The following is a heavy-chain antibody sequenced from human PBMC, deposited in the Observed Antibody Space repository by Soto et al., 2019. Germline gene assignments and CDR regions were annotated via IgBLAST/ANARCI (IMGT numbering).Heavy chain of an antibody. Sequence: GASVKVSCKASGGTFSSYAIRWVRQAPGQGLEWMGGIIPIFGTANYAQKFQGRVTITADESTCTAYMERSSLRSEDTAVYYCARDQTRITIFGVVIIPGCFDPWGQGTLVTVSS. CDR1: GGTFSSYA. V-gene: IGHV1-69*13. CDR2: IIPIFGTA. CDR3: ARDQTRITIFGVVIIPGCFDP. J-gene: IGHJ5*02. D-gene: IGHD3-3*01.